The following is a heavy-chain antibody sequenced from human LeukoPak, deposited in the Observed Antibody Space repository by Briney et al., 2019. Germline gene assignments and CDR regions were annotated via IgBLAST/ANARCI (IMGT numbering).Heavy chain of an antibody. CDR3: ARAGITGTLLGEDY. Sequence: GASAKVSCKASGYTFTSYGISWVRQAPGQGLEWMGWISAYNGSTNYAQKLQGRVTMTTDTSTSTAYMELRSLRSDDTAVYYCARAGITGTLLGEDYWGQGTLVTVSS. J-gene: IGHJ4*02. CDR1: GYTFTSYG. D-gene: IGHD1-7*01. V-gene: IGHV1-18*01. CDR2: ISAYNGST.